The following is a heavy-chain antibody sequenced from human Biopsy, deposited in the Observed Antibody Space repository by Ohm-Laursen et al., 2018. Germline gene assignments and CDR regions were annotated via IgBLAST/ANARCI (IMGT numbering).Heavy chain of an antibody. CDR2: IYPGGST. CDR1: GGDINNYY. V-gene: IGHV4-4*07. CDR3: ASVVLGPTNDAFDL. J-gene: IGHJ3*01. Sequence: SETLSLTCHVSGGDINNYYWSWIRQPAGKGLEWIGRIYPGGSTNYNPPLKSRVTMSVDTSKKQLSLRLRSVTAADTAMYYCASVVLGPTNDAFDLWGQGTMVVVSS. D-gene: IGHD3-22*01.